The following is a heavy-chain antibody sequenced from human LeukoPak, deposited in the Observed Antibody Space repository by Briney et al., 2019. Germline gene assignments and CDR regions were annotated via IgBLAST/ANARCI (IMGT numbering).Heavy chain of an antibody. Sequence: SESLSLTCAVYGGSFSGYYWSWIRQPPGKGLEWIGEINHRGSTNYNPSLKSGVTISVDTSKNQFSLKLSSVTAADTAVYYCARDRVRGVIKAHYYYYYGMDVWGQGATVTVSS. D-gene: IGHD3-10*01. J-gene: IGHJ6*02. V-gene: IGHV4-34*01. CDR2: INHRGST. CDR1: GGSFSGYY. CDR3: ARDRVRGVIKAHYYYYYGMDV.